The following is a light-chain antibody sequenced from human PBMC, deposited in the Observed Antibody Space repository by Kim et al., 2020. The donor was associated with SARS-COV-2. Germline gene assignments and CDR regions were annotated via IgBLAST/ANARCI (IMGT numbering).Light chain of an antibody. CDR1: HDIANY. Sequence: DIQLTQFPSSLTASVGDSFTITCRASHDIANYLNWYQQKPGKAPKFLMYGASNFQSGVPSRFRVSASGTDFTLTVSGLQLEDFATYFCQQTFNIPVTFGGGTKLEI. V-gene: IGKV1-39*01. J-gene: IGKJ4*01. CDR3: QQTFNIPVT. CDR2: GAS.